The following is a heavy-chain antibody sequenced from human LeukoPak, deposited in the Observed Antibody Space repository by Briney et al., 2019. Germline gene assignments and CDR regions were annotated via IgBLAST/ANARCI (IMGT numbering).Heavy chain of an antibody. D-gene: IGHD6-13*01. CDR2: IYKGGNT. CDR3: ARHQEEPSAGKYYLDY. J-gene: IGHJ4*02. Sequence: GGSLRLSCAASGFTVSNNYMSWVRQAPGKGLEWVSIIYKGGNTVYADSVKGRFTISSDDSKNTLYLEMISLRGEDTAIYYCARHQEEPSAGKYYLDYWGQGALVTVSS. V-gene: IGHV3-53*01. CDR1: GFTVSNNY.